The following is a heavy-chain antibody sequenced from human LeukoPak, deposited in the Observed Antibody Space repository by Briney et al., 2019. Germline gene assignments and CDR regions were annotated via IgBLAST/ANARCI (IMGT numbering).Heavy chain of an antibody. J-gene: IGHJ4*02. D-gene: IGHD3-22*01. V-gene: IGHV3-33*08. CDR3: ASGSSGYPPY. Sequence: GGSLRLSCAASGFTFGSYMMTWVRQAPGKGLEWVAVIWYDGSNKYYADSVKGRFTISRDNAKNTLYLQMNSLRAEDTAVYYCASGSSGYPPYWGQGTLVTVSS. CDR2: IWYDGSNK. CDR1: GFTFGSYM.